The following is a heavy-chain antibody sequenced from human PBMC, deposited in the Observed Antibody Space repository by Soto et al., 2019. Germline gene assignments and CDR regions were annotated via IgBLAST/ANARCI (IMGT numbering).Heavy chain of an antibody. CDR3: AKDDDSSSWYY. CDR1: GFTFSIFS. CDR2: IGSSGSST. V-gene: IGHV3-23*01. Sequence: PGGSLRLSCAASGFTFSIFSMNWVRQAPGKGLEWVSDIGSSGSSTYYADSVKGRFTISRDNSKNTLYLQMNSLRAEDTAVYYCAKDDDSSSWYYWGQGTLVTVSS. J-gene: IGHJ4*02. D-gene: IGHD6-13*01.